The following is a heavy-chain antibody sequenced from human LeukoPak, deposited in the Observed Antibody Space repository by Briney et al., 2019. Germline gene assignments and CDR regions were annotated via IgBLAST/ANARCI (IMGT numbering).Heavy chain of an antibody. V-gene: IGHV1-3*03. CDR3: ARGRPGTYFDY. J-gene: IGHJ4*02. Sequence: ASVKVSCKASGYTFTSYAIHWVRQAPGQRLERMGWINAGNGNTHYSQEFQGRVTITRDTSASTVYMELSSLRSEDMAVYYCARGRPGTYFDYWGQGTLVTVSS. CDR1: GYTFTSYA. CDR2: INAGNGNT.